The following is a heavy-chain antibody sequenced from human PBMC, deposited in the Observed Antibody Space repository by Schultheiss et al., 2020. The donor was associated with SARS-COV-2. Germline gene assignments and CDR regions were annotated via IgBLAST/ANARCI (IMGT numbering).Heavy chain of an antibody. D-gene: IGHD3-3*01. CDR3: ARDRGLRFLEWSIYYYYGMDV. Sequence: SQTLSLTCTVSGGSLTSGDYWTWIRQHPGKGLEWSGYIYYSGSTYYNPSLKSRVTISVDTSKNQFSLKLSSVTAADTAVYYCARDRGLRFLEWSIYYYYGMDVWGQGTTVTVSS. CDR2: IYYSGST. CDR1: GGSLTSGDY. J-gene: IGHJ6*02. V-gene: IGHV4-31*03.